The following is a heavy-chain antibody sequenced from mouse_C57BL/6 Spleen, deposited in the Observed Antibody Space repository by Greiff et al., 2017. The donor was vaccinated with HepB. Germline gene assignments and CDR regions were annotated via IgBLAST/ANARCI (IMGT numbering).Heavy chain of an antibody. D-gene: IGHD4-1*01. CDR2: ISYDGSN. J-gene: IGHJ3*01. CDR3: ARDGTGRFAY. Sequence: EVQLVESGPGLVKPSQSLSLTCSVTGYSITSGYYWNWIRQFPGNKLEWMGYISYDGSNNYNPSLKNRISITRDTSKNQFFLKLNSVTTEDTATYYCARDGTGRFAYWGQGTLVTVSA. CDR1: GYSITSGYY. V-gene: IGHV3-6*01.